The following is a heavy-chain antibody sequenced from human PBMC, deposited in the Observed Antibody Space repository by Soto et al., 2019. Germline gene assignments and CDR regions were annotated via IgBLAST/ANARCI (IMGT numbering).Heavy chain of an antibody. D-gene: IGHD4-4*01. V-gene: IGHV4-34*01. CDR3: ARESRVTPEYWYFDL. CDR2: INHSGST. J-gene: IGHJ2*01. Sequence: QVQLQQWGAGLLKPSETLSLTCAVYGGSFSGYYWSWIRQPPGKGLEWIGEINHSGSTNYNPSLKGRVTISVDTSKNQFSLKLSSVTAADTAVYYCARESRVTPEYWYFDLWGRGTLVTVSS. CDR1: GGSFSGYY.